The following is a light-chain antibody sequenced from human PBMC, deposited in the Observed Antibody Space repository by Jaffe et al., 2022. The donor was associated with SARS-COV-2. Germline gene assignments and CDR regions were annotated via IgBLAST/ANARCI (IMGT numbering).Light chain of an antibody. CDR2: DVS. V-gene: IGLV2-14*01. J-gene: IGLJ2*01. Sequence: QSALTQPASVSGSPGQSITISCTGTSSDVGGYNYVSWYQQYPGKAPKLMIYDVSNRPSGVSNRFSGSKSGNTASLTISGLQAEDEADYYCSSATSSTALVFGGGTKLTVL. CDR1: SSDVGGYNY. CDR3: SSATSSTALV.